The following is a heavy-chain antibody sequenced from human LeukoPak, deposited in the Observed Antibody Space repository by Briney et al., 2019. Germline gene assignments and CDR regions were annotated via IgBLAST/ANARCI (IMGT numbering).Heavy chain of an antibody. CDR3: ARLRLPTRSYYYYGMDV. J-gene: IGHJ6*02. Sequence: PSETLSLTCTVSGGSISSYYWSWIRQPAGKGLEWIGRIYTSGSTNYNPSLKSRVTISVDTSKNQFSLKLSSVTAADTAVYYCARLRLPTRSYYYYGMDVWGQGTTVTVSS. CDR2: IYTSGST. V-gene: IGHV4-4*07. CDR1: GGSISSYY.